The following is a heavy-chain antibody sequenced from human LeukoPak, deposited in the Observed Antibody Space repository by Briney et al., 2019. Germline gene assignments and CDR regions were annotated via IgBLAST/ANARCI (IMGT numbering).Heavy chain of an antibody. CDR1: GFTFSSYE. CDR3: ARVAYGSGSYYIHYYYYMDV. J-gene: IGHJ6*03. D-gene: IGHD3-10*01. V-gene: IGHV3-48*03. CDR2: ISSSGSTI. Sequence: GGSLRLSCAASGFTFSSYEMNWVRQAPGKGLEWVSYISSSGSTIYYADSVKGRFTISRDNAKNSLYLQMNSLRAEDTAVYYCARVAYGSGSYYIHYYYYMDVWGKGTTVTISS.